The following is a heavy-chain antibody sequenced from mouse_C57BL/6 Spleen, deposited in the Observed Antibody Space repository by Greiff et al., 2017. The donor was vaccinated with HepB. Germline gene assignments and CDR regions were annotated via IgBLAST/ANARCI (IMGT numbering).Heavy chain of an antibody. V-gene: IGHV2-2*01. D-gene: IGHD2-1*01. CDR3: AKNCDGNYVREY. CDR1: GFSFTSYG. CDR2: IWSGGST. J-gene: IGHJ2*01. Sequence: VQLQQSGPGLVQPSQSLSITCTVSGFSFTSYGVHWVRQSPGKGLEWLGVIWSGGSTDYNAAFITRLSISKDNSKSQVFYKMNSLQADDTAIYYCAKNCDGNYVREYGGQDTTLTVFS.